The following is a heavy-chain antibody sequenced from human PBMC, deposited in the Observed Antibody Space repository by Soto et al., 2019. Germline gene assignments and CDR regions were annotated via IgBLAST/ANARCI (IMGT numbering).Heavy chain of an antibody. Sequence: ASVKVSCKASGDTFTEYYIHWVRQAPGQGLEWMGTVNPSGGHTTYAQHFLGRVTMTRDTSASTAYMELSSLTSEDTAFYYCARDPAAVGTSFDDWGQGTLVTVSS. J-gene: IGHJ4*02. V-gene: IGHV1-46*01. CDR1: GDTFTEYY. CDR3: ARDPAAVGTSFDD. D-gene: IGHD6-13*01. CDR2: VNPSGGHT.